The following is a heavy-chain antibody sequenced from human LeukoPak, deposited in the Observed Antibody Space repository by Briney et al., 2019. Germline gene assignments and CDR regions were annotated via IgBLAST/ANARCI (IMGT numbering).Heavy chain of an antibody. Sequence: GGSLRLSCAASGFTFSSYAMHWVRQAPGKGLEWVAVISYDGSNKYYADSVKGRFTISRDNSKNTLYPQMNSLRAEDTAVYYCARGWKSGSYPGDWGQGTLVTVSS. D-gene: IGHD1-26*01. CDR2: ISYDGSNK. V-gene: IGHV3-30*04. CDR1: GFTFSSYA. CDR3: ARGWKSGSYPGD. J-gene: IGHJ4*02.